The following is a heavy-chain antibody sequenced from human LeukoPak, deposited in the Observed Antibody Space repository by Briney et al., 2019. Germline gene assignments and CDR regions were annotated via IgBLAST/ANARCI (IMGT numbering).Heavy chain of an antibody. CDR2: IYYSGST. V-gene: IGHV4-59*01. CDR1: GGSISSYY. D-gene: IGHD2-8*02. Sequence: SETLSLTCTVSGGSISSYYWSWIRQPPGKGLEWIGYIYYSGSTNYNPSLESRVTISVDTSKNQFSLKLSSVTAADTAVYYCASDAGGDDAFDIWGQGTMVTVSS. CDR3: ASDAGGDDAFDI. J-gene: IGHJ3*02.